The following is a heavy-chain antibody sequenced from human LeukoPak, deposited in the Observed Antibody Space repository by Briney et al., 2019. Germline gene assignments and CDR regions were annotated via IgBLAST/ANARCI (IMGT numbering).Heavy chain of an antibody. CDR1: GGTFSSYA. CDR2: IIPIFGTA. Sequence: SVKVSCKASGGTFSSYAISWVRQAPGQGLEWMGGIIPIFGTAHYAQKLQGRVTITADKSTSTAYMELSSLRSEDTAVYYCARDRAVTGFVAWGEGGLVTVSS. J-gene: IGHJ5*02. CDR3: ARDRAVTGFVA. V-gene: IGHV1-69*06.